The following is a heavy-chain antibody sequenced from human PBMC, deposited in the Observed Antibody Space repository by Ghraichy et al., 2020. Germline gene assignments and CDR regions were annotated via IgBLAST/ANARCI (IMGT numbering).Heavy chain of an antibody. CDR2: IIPIFGTA. CDR3: ASGTAMVTYKYYYYYYGMDV. V-gene: IGHV1-69*13. D-gene: IGHD5-18*01. J-gene: IGHJ6*02. Sequence: SVKVSCKASGGTFSSYAISWVRQAPGQGLEWMGGIIPIFGTANYAQKFQGRVTITADESTSTAYMELSSLRSEDTAVYYCASGTAMVTYKYYYYYYGMDVWGQGTTVTVSS. CDR1: GGTFSSYA.